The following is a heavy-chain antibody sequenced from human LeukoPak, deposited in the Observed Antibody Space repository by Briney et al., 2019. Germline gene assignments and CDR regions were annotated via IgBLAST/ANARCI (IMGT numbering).Heavy chain of an antibody. CDR3: ARDYGGSGAFDI. CDR1: GGSISNYY. J-gene: IGHJ3*02. D-gene: IGHD4-23*01. CDR2: IFSTGNT. Sequence: SETLSLTCTVSGGSISNYYWSWSRQPPGKGLEWIGYIFSTGNTNYNPSLKSRVTISVETSQNQFSLRLTSVTAADTAVYYCARDYGGSGAFDIWAQGTMVTVSS. V-gene: IGHV4-59*01.